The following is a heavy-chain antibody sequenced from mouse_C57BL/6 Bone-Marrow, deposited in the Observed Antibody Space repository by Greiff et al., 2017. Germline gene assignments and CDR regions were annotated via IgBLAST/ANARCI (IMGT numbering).Heavy chain of an antibody. CDR1: GYAFSSYW. Sequence: VQLQQSGAELVKPGASVKISCKASGYAFSSYWMNWVKQRPGKGLEWIGQIYPGDGDTNYNGKFKGKATLTADKSSSTAYMQLSSLTSEDSAVYFCARKVFGDYYGSSGFAYWGQGTLVTVSA. J-gene: IGHJ3*01. D-gene: IGHD1-1*01. CDR2: IYPGDGDT. CDR3: ARKVFGDYYGSSGFAY. V-gene: IGHV1-80*01.